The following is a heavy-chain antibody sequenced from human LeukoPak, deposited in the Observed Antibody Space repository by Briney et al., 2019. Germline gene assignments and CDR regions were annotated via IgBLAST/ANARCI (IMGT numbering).Heavy chain of an antibody. D-gene: IGHD2-8*02. J-gene: IGHJ6*04. Sequence: GASVKVSCKASGYTFTSYDINWVRQATGQGLEWMGWMNPNSGNTGYAQKFQGRVTMTRNTSISTAYMELSSLRSEDTAVYYCARLGVLYWRIGMDVWGKGTTVTVSS. CDR3: ARLGVLYWRIGMDV. CDR2: MNPNSGNT. CDR1: GYTFTSYD. V-gene: IGHV1-8*01.